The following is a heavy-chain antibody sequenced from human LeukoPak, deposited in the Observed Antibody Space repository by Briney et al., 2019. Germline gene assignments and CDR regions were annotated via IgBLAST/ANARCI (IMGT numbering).Heavy chain of an antibody. CDR3: AKDVLLVSGSGSYCDY. J-gene: IGHJ4*02. V-gene: IGHV3-9*01. Sequence: GGSLRLSCAASGFTFDDYAMHWVRQAPGKGLEWGSGISWNSGSIGYADSVKGRFTISRDNAKNSLYLQMNSLRAEDTALYYCAKDVLLVSGSGSYCDYWGQGTLVTVSS. D-gene: IGHD3-10*01. CDR1: GFTFDDYA. CDR2: ISWNSGSI.